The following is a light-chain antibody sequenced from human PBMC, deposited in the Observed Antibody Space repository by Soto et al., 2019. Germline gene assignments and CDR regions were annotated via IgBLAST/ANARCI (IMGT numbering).Light chain of an antibody. Sequence: EVVLTQSPATLSLSPGGRATLSSRASQSVSNNYQAWYQQKPGQAPRLLIYDASNRATGIPARFSGSGSGTDFTLTISSLEPEDFAVYYCQQRSNWITFGQGTRLEIK. CDR1: QSVSNN. CDR2: DAS. J-gene: IGKJ5*01. V-gene: IGKV3-11*01. CDR3: QQRSNWIT.